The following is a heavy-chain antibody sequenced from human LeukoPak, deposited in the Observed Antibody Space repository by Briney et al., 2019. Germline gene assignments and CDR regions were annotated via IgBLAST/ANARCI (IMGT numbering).Heavy chain of an antibody. CDR2: IYPDDSDT. Sequence: GESLKISCRGSGYSFTSYWIGLVRQMPGKGLEWMGIIYPDDSDTRYSPSFQGQVTISADKSISTAYLQWSSLKASDTAMYYCARPLGSYSSAWYYWGQGTLVTVSS. D-gene: IGHD6-19*01. J-gene: IGHJ4*02. CDR3: ARPLGSYSSAWYY. V-gene: IGHV5-51*01. CDR1: GYSFTSYW.